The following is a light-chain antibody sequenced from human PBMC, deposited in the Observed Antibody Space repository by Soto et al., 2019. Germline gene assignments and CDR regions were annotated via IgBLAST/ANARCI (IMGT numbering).Light chain of an antibody. CDR3: NSYTTSSTYV. V-gene: IGLV2-14*01. CDR1: SSDVGGYNY. J-gene: IGLJ1*01. Sequence: QSVLTQPASVSGSPGQSMTISCTGTSSDVGGYNYVSWYQQHPGKAPKLMIYEVNNRLSGVSNRFSGSKSGNTASLTISGLEAEDEADYYCNSYTTSSTYVFGTGTKVTVL. CDR2: EVN.